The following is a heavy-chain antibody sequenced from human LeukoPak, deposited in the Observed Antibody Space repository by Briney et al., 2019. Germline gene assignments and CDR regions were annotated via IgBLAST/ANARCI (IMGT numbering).Heavy chain of an antibody. D-gene: IGHD6-6*01. V-gene: IGHV4-61*01. Sequence: SETLSLTCTVSGGSISTSNYYWGWIRQPPGKGLEWIGYIYYSGSTNYNPSLKSRVTISVDTSKNQFSLKLSSVTAADTAVYYCAREEYSSSSNWFDPWGQGTLVTVSS. J-gene: IGHJ5*02. CDR1: GGSISTSNYY. CDR3: AREEYSSSSNWFDP. CDR2: IYYSGST.